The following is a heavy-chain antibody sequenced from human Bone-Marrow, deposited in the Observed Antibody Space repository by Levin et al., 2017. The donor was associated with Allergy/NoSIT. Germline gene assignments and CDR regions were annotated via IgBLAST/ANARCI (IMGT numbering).Heavy chain of an antibody. J-gene: IGHJ4*02. CDR1: GFTFGDYA. V-gene: IGHV3-49*05. D-gene: IGHD3-3*02. CDR3: SRDHFRPGDYFDY. Sequence: KRGESLKISCTASGFTFGDYALNWFRQAPGKGLEWVGFIRSKAYGGTREYAASVKGRFSISRDDSNNIAYLQMNSLKTEDTGVYYCSRDHFRPGDYFDYWGQGTLVTVSS. CDR2: IRSKAYGGTR.